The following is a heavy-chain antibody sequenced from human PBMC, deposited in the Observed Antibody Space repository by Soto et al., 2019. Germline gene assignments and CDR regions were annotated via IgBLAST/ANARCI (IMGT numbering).Heavy chain of an antibody. V-gene: IGHV4-34*01. CDR3: AREGVEQQLSNWFDP. J-gene: IGHJ5*02. D-gene: IGHD6-13*01. Sequence: SETLSLTCAVYGGSFCGYYWSWIRQPPGKGLEWIGEINHSGSTNYNPSLKSRVTISVDTSKNQFSLKLSSVTAADTAVYYCAREGVEQQLSNWFDPWGQGTLVTVSS. CDR1: GGSFCGYY. CDR2: INHSGST.